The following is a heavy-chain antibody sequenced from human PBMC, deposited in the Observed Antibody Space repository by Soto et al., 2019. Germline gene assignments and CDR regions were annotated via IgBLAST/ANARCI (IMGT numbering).Heavy chain of an antibody. J-gene: IGHJ4*02. CDR1: GFTFSTYS. V-gene: IGHV3-48*01. CDR3: ARDVRLPDY. Sequence: EVQLVESGGGLVPPGGSLRLSCAASGFTFSTYSMNWVRQAPGKRLEWVSFISSTGETTYYADSVKGRLTISRDNAKNSLFLQMNSPTAEDTAVYYCARDVRLPDYWGQGTLVTVSS. D-gene: IGHD3-10*02. CDR2: ISSTGETT.